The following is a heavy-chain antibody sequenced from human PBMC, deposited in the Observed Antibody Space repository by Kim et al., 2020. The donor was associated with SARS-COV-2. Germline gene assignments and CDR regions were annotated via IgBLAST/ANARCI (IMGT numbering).Heavy chain of an antibody. D-gene: IGHD3-3*01. CDR2: IWYDGSNK. J-gene: IGHJ6*02. V-gene: IGHV3-33*01. Sequence: GGSLRLSCAASGFTFSSYGMHWVRQAPGKGLEWVAVIWYDGSNKYDADSVKGRFTISRDNSKNTLYLQMNSLRAEDTAVYYCARDPHEGFWSGYYPYYYYYYGMDVWGQGTTVTVSS. CDR3: ARDPHEGFWSGYYPYYYYYYGMDV. CDR1: GFTFSSYG.